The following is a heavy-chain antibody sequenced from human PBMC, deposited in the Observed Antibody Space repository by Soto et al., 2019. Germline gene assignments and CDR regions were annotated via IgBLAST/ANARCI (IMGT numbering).Heavy chain of an antibody. CDR3: ARDTITIFGVDYYGMDV. D-gene: IGHD3-3*01. J-gene: IGHJ6*02. V-gene: IGHV4-59*01. CDR2: SYYSWST. Sequence: SETLSLTCAVFDGAISSYDWSWIRQPPGKGLEWIRYSYYSWSTNYNPTLKRRVTISVDTSKSQFSLKLSSVTAADTAVYYCARDTITIFGVDYYGMDVWGQGTTVTVSS. CDR1: DGAISSYD.